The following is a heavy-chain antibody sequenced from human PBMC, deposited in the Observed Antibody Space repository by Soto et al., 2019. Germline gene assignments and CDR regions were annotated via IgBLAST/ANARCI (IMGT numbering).Heavy chain of an antibody. CDR2: IYYSGST. CDR3: ARDLYYDSSGYYYQINAFDI. J-gene: IGHJ3*02. Sequence: ASETLSLTCTVSGGSISSYYWSWIRQPPGKGLEWIGYIYYSGSTNYNPSLKSRVTISVDTSKNQFSLKLSSVTAADTAVYYCARDLYYDSSGYYYQINAFDIWGQGTMVTVSS. V-gene: IGHV4-59*01. CDR1: GGSISSYY. D-gene: IGHD3-22*01.